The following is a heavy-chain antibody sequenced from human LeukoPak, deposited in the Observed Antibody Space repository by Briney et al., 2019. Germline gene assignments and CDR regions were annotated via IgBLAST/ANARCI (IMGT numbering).Heavy chain of an antibody. CDR2: ISPYNGNT. CDR3: ARATGFGSGIAGARGAPKYYFDY. Sequence: ASVKVSCKASGYTFTSYGISWVRQAPGQGLEWMGWISPYNGNTDYAQNLQGRLTMTTDTSTSTAYMEVRSLRSDDTAVYYCARATGFGSGIAGARGAPKYYFDYWGQGTLVTVSS. D-gene: IGHD6-13*01. J-gene: IGHJ4*02. V-gene: IGHV1-18*01. CDR1: GYTFTSYG.